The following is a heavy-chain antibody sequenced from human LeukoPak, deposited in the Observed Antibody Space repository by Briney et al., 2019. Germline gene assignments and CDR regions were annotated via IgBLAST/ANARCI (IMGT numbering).Heavy chain of an antibody. CDR2: INPSGGST. CDR1: GYTFTSYY. CDR3: ARETLGSDTYSYDSSGYGGY. D-gene: IGHD3-22*01. V-gene: IGHV1-46*01. Sequence: ASVKVSCKASGYTFTSYYMHWVRQAPGQGLEWMGIINPSGGSTSCAQKFQGRVTMTRDTSTSTVYMELSSLRSEDTAVYYCARETLGSDTYSYDSSGYGGYWGQGTLVTVSS. J-gene: IGHJ4*02.